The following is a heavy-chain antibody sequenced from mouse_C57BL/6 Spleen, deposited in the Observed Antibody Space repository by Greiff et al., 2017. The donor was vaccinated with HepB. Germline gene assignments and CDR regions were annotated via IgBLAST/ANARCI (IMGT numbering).Heavy chain of an antibody. Sequence: EVQLQQSGPGLVKPSQSLSLTCSVTGYSITSGYYWNWIRQFPGNKLEWMGYISYDGSNNYNPSLKNRISITRDTSKNQFFLKLNSVTTEDTATYYCAREYGNYEWYFDVWGTGTTVTVSS. D-gene: IGHD2-10*02. J-gene: IGHJ1*03. CDR3: AREYGNYEWYFDV. CDR1: GYSITSGYY. V-gene: IGHV3-6*01. CDR2: ISYDGSN.